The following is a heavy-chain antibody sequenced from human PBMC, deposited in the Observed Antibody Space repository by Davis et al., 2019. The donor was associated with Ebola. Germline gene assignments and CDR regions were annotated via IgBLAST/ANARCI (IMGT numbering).Heavy chain of an antibody. Sequence: HTGGSLRLSCAASGFTFSDYWMHWVRQAPGKGLVWVSRINIDGSRTSYADSVKGRFTFSRDNAKHSLYLQMNSLRVEDTAVYYCARVGNYYYYMDVWGKGTTVTVSS. D-gene: IGHD7-27*01. CDR1: GFTFSDYW. CDR2: INIDGSRT. J-gene: IGHJ6*03. V-gene: IGHV3-74*01. CDR3: ARVGNYYYYMDV.